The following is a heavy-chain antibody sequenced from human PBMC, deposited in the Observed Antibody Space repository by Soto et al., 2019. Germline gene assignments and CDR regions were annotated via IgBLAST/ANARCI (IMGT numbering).Heavy chain of an antibody. CDR3: ARPREITIFGVALNDYDI. CDR2: IDPSDSHT. V-gene: IGHV5-10-1*01. J-gene: IGHJ3*02. CDR1: GYIFTNYW. D-gene: IGHD3-3*01. Sequence: PGESLKISGQGSGYIFTNYWIIWVRQMPGKGLEWMGRIDPSDSHTNYSPSFQGHVTISADTSMNTAYLQWSSLKSSDTAIYYCARPREITIFGVALNDYDIWGQGTTVTVSS.